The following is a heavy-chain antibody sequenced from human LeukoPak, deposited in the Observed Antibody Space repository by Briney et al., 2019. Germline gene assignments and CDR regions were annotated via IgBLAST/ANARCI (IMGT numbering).Heavy chain of an antibody. V-gene: IGHV5-51*01. CDR1: GYSFTSYW. CDR3: ASSLSGSYYVFDY. CDR2: IYPGDSDT. D-gene: IGHD1-26*01. J-gene: IGHJ4*02. Sequence: GESLKISCKGSGYSFTSYWIGWVRRMPGKGLEWMGIIYPGDSDTRYSPSFQGQVTISADKSISTAYLQWSSLKASDTAMYYCASSLSGSYYVFDYWGQGTLVTVSS.